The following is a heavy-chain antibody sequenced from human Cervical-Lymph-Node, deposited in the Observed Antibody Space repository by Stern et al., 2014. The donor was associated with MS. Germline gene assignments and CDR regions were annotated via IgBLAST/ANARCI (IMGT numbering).Heavy chain of an antibody. J-gene: IGHJ4*02. CDR3: ARSQPFSY. V-gene: IGHV7-4-1*02. D-gene: IGHD6-13*01. CDR1: GSPFTASS. Sequence: VQLVESGSELKQPGASVTVSCRVSGSPFTASSISWVRQAPGRGLEWMGWINTRTGSPTYALDFTGRFVFSLDTSVSAAVLQISSLKADDTAVYYCARSQPFSYWGQGTRGTVS. CDR2: INTRTGSP.